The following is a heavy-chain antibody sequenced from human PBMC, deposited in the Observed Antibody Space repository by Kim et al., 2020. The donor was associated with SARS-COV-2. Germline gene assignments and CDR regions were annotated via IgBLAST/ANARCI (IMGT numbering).Heavy chain of an antibody. CDR3: TTDRAGDHNWFDP. CDR1: GFTFSNAW. Sequence: GGSLRLSCAASGFTFSNAWMSWVRQAPGKGLEWVGRIKSKTDGGTTDYAAPVKGRFTISRDDSKNTLYLQMNSLKTEDTAVYYCTTDRAGDHNWFDPWGQGTLVTVSS. CDR2: IKSKTDGGTT. V-gene: IGHV3-15*01. J-gene: IGHJ5*02.